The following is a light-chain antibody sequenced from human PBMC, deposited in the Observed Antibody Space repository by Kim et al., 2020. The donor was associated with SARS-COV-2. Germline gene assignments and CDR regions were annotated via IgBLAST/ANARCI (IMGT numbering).Light chain of an antibody. CDR3: QQYNSPPWS. J-gene: IGKJ1*01. Sequence: DIQMTQSPSTLSASVGDRVTITCLASQSISIWLAWYQQKPGKAPKLLIDDASSLESGVPSRFSGSGSGTEFTLTISSLKPDDFADYYCQQYNSPPWSFGRGTKVDIK. CDR2: DAS. V-gene: IGKV1-5*01. CDR1: QSISIW.